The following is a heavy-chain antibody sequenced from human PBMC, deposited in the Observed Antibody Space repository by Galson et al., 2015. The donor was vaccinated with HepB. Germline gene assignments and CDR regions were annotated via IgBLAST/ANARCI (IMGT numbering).Heavy chain of an antibody. CDR1: GFTFTNFA. J-gene: IGHJ4*02. V-gene: IGHV3-23*01. D-gene: IGHD2-2*01. CDR3: AKADGSVYGKEYLTY. CDR2: ITVGGDDT. Sequence: SLRLSCAASGFTFTNFAMTWVRQTPGKGLQWVTLITVGGDDTYYADSVKGRFTISRDNAKDMLYLQMNILRAEDTAIYYCAKADGSVYGKEYLTYWGQGALVTVSS.